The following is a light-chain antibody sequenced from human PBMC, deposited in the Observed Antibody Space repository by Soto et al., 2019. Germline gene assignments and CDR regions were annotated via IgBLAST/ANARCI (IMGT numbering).Light chain of an antibody. CDR2: GNS. V-gene: IGLV1-40*01. CDR1: SSNIGAGYD. CDR3: QSYDSSLGEV. J-gene: IGLJ2*01. Sequence: QLVLTQPPSVSGAPGQRVTISCTGSSSNIGAGYDVHWYQQLPGTAPKLLIYGNSNRPSGVPDRFSGSKSGTSASLAITGLQAEDEADYYCQSYDSSLGEVFGGGTKVTVL.